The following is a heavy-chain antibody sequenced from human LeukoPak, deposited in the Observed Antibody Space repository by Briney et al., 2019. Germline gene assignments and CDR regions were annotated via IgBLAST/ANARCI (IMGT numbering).Heavy chain of an antibody. V-gene: IGHV3-33*01. CDR2: IWYDGTNK. J-gene: IGHJ4*02. CDR3: ARDPGPTLVRGVFSYFDY. D-gene: IGHD3-10*01. CDR1: GFTFSSYC. Sequence: GGSLRLSCAASGFTFSSYCMHWVRQAPGKGLEWVAVIWYDGTNKYYADSVKGRFTISRDKSKNTLDLQMNSLRVEDTAVYYCARDPGPTLVRGVFSYFDYWGQGTLVTVSS.